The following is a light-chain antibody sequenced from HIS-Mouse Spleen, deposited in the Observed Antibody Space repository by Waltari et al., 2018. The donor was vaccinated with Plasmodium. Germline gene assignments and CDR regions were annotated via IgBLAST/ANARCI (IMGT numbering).Light chain of an antibody. CDR2: EDS. CDR1: ALPTTY. J-gene: IGLJ3*02. V-gene: IGLV3-10*01. Sequence: SYELTQPPSASVSPGQTARLTCSGDALPTTYAYWYQQKSGQAPVLVIYEDSKRPSGIPERFSGSSSGTMATLTISGAQVEDEADYYCYSTDSSGNHRVFGGGTKLTVL. CDR3: YSTDSSGNHRV.